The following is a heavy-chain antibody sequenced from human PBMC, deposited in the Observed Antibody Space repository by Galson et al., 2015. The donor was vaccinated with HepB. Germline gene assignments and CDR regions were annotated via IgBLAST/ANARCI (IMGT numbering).Heavy chain of an antibody. CDR2: IIPIFGTA. D-gene: IGHD3-22*01. CDR3: ARPRAYYDSSGYDAFDI. Sequence: SVKVSCKASGGTFSSYAISWVRQAPGQGLEWMGGIIPIFGTANYAQKFQGRVTITADESTSTAYMELSSPRSEDTAVYYCARPRAYYDSSGYDAFDIWGQGTMVTVSS. CDR1: GGTFSSYA. V-gene: IGHV1-69*13. J-gene: IGHJ3*02.